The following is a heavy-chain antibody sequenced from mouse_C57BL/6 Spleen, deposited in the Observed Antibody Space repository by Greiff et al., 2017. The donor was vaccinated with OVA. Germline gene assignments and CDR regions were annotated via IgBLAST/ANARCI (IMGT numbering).Heavy chain of an antibody. CDR1: GYSITSDY. CDR2: ISYSGST. Sequence: EVQLQESGPGLAQPSQTLSLPCSVTGYSITSDYLNWIRKSPGNKLEYMGYISYSGSTYYNPSLKCRISITRDPSKNPYYLQLNSVTTEDTATYYCARRYCDYHRFDYWGQGTTLTVSS. CDR3: ARRYCDYHRFDY. J-gene: IGHJ2*01. V-gene: IGHV3-8*01. D-gene: IGHD2-4*01.